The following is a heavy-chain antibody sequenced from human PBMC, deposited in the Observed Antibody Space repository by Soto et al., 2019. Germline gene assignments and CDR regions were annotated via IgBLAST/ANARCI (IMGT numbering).Heavy chain of an antibody. Sequence: QVQLVQSGAEVKKPGASVKVSCKASGYTFTSYGISWVRQAPGQGLEWMGWISAYNGNTNYAQKLQGRVTTTTDTSTSTAYMELRSLRSDDTAVYYCARVRVAGTYGYYYGMDVWGQGTTVTVSS. J-gene: IGHJ6*02. D-gene: IGHD6-19*01. CDR3: ARVRVAGTYGYYYGMDV. CDR2: ISAYNGNT. V-gene: IGHV1-18*01. CDR1: GYTFTSYG.